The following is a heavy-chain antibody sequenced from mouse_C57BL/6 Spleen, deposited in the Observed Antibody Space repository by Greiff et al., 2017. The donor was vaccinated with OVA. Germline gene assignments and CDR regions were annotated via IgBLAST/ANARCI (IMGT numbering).Heavy chain of an antibody. J-gene: IGHJ3*01. Sequence: EVKLQESGGGLVQPGGSMKLSCAASGFTFSDAWMDWVRQSPEKGLEWVAEIRNKANNHATYYAESVKGRFTISRDDSKSSVYLQMNSLRAEDTGIYYCTRGGRGDYPAWFAYWGQGTLVTVSA. V-gene: IGHV6-6*01. D-gene: IGHD2-4*01. CDR2: IRNKANNHAT. CDR1: GFTFSDAW. CDR3: TRGGRGDYPAWFAY.